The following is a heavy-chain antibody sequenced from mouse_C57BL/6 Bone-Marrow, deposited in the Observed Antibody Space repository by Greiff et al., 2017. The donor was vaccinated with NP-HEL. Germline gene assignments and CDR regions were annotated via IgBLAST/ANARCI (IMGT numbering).Heavy chain of an antibody. Sequence: DVKLVESGGDLVKPGGSLKLSCAASGFTFSSYGMSWVRQTPDKRLEWVATISSGGSYTYYPDSVKGRFTISRDNAKNTLYLQMSSLKSEDTAMYYCARRATRMDYWGQGTSVTVSS. CDR2: ISSGGSYT. CDR1: GFTFSSYG. CDR3: ARRATRMDY. J-gene: IGHJ4*01. D-gene: IGHD3-3*01. V-gene: IGHV5-6*02.